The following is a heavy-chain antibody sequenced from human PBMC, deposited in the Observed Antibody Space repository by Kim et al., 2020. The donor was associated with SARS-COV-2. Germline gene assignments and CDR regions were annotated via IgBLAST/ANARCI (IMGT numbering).Heavy chain of an antibody. D-gene: IGHD3-10*01. J-gene: IGHJ3*02. CDR2: TYHSRSN. CDR3: ARCQTTWFGELIDAFDI. V-gene: IGHV4-38-2*02. CDR1: GHSISSGCF. Sequence: SESLSLTCTVSGHSISSGCFWGGIRQPPGKGLGGVGSTYHSRSNHYNPSLKSRFTISVDTSKNQFSLKLSSVTAADTAVYFCARCQTTWFGELIDAFDIWGQGTMVTVSS.